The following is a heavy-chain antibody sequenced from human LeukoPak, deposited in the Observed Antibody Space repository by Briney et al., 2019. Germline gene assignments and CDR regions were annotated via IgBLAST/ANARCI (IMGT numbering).Heavy chain of an antibody. J-gene: IGHJ4*02. Sequence: ASVKVSCKVSGGTFSSYAISWVRQAPGQGLEWMGGIIPIFGTANYAQKFQGRVTITADESTSTAYMELSSLRSEDTAVYYCARDMIVPRYYFDCWGQGTLVTVSS. D-gene: IGHD3-22*01. V-gene: IGHV1-69*13. CDR2: IIPIFGTA. CDR1: GGTFSSYA. CDR3: ARDMIVPRYYFDC.